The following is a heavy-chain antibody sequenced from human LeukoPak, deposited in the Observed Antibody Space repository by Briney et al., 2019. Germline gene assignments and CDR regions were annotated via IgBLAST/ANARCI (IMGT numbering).Heavy chain of an antibody. CDR1: GGSISSGGYY. CDR3: ARDVRGYYDSSGYYRAFDI. CDR2: IYYSGST. J-gene: IGHJ3*02. Sequence: SETLSLTCTVSGGSISSGGYYWSWIRQHPGKGLEWIGHIYYSGSTYYNPSLKSRVTISVDTSKNQFSLKLSSVTAADTAVYYCARDVRGYYDSSGYYRAFDIWGQGTMVTVSS. D-gene: IGHD3-22*01. V-gene: IGHV4-31*03.